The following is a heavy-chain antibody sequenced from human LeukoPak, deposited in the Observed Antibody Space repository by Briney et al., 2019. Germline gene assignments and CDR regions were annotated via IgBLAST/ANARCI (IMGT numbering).Heavy chain of an antibody. CDR1: GFTFSSYG. Sequence: PGRSLRLSCAASGFTFSSYGMHWVRQAPGKGLEWVSVISDDGSNKYYADSVRGRLTISRDSSENTLYLQMNSLRAEDTAVYYCAKSEIEWFGELSGSWGQGTLVTVSS. CDR2: ISDDGSNK. CDR3: AKSEIEWFGELSGS. J-gene: IGHJ5*02. V-gene: IGHV3-30*18. D-gene: IGHD3-10*01.